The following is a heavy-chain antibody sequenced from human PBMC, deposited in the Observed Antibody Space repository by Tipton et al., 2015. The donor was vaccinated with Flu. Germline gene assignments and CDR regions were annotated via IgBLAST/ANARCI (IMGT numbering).Heavy chain of an antibody. CDR2: ISHTGST. V-gene: IGHV4-59*01. D-gene: IGHD2-15*01. CDR1: GGSISGYY. CDR3: ARLGGGTRWYYFDS. Sequence: TLSLTCSVSGGSISGYYWGWIRQPPGKGLEYIGYISHTGSTNYSPSLKSRLTISVDTSKQQFSLRLTSMTDADTAVYYCARLGGGTRWYYFDSWGQGTLVTVSS. J-gene: IGHJ4*02.